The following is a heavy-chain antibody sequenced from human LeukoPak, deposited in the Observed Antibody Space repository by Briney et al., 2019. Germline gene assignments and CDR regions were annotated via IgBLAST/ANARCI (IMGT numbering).Heavy chain of an antibody. CDR1: GYTFTSYV. CDR3: ARGITMVRGVIPFDY. Sequence: ASVNVSCKASGYTFTSYVRHGVRQAAGQRGEGMGGINAGNGKTKYLQKFQVRVTNSRDTSASTAYMELSSLRSEDTAVYYCARGITMVRGVIPFDYWGQGTLVPVSS. CDR2: INAGNGKT. D-gene: IGHD3-10*01. J-gene: IGHJ4*02. V-gene: IGHV1-3*01.